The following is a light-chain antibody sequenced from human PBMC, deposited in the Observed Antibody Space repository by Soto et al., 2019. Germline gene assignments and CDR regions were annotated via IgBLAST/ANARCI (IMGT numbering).Light chain of an antibody. J-gene: IGKJ1*01. CDR3: AQYYYTPRP. Sequence: SGRSQSQQSMAVSLGETATINCKSSQSVLYSPDNKNYLAWYHQKPGQPPKLLIYWASTRESGVPDRFSGSGSGTDFTLTISSLQAEDVAVYYCAQYYYTPRPFGQGTKA. CDR2: WAS. V-gene: IGKV4-1*01. CDR1: QSVLYSPDNKNY.